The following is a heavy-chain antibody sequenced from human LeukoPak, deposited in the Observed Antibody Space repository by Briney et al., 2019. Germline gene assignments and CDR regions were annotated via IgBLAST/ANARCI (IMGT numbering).Heavy chain of an antibody. J-gene: IGHJ4*02. V-gene: IGHV4-38-2*01. Sequence: SETLSLTCAVSGYSISSGYYWGWIRQPPGKGLEWIGSIYHSGSTYYNPSLKSRVTISVDTSKNQFSLKLSSVTAADTAVSYCATSDYGSGSHDYWGQGTLVTVSS. D-gene: IGHD3-10*01. CDR3: ATSDYGSGSHDY. CDR1: GYSISSGYY. CDR2: IYHSGST.